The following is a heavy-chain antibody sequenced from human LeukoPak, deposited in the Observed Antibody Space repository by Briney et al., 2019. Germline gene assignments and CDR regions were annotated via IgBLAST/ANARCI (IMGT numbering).Heavy chain of an antibody. CDR2: IKQDGSEK. V-gene: IGHV3-7*01. CDR1: GFTFSSYW. J-gene: IGHJ4*02. D-gene: IGHD3-10*01. Sequence: PGGSLRLSCAASGFTFSSYWMSWVRQAPGKGLEWVANIKQDGSEKYYVDSVKGRFTISRDNSKNTLYLQMNSLRPEDTAVYYCAKDDYGSGSYLDYWGQGTLVTVSS. CDR3: AKDDYGSGSYLDY.